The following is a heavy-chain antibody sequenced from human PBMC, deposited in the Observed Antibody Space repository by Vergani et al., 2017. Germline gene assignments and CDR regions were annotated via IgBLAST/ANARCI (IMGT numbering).Heavy chain of an antibody. V-gene: IGHV1-69*01. D-gene: IGHD2-2*01. CDR2: IIPIFGTA. CDR3: AGGGDIVVVPAAKNWFDP. CDR1: GGTFSSYA. J-gene: IGHJ5*02. Sequence: QVQLVQSGAEVKKPGSSVKVSCKASGGTFSSYAISWVRQAPGQGLEWMGGIIPIFGTANYAQKFQGRVTITADESTSTAYMELSSLRSEDTAVYYCAGGGDIVVVPAAKNWFDPWGQGTLVNVS.